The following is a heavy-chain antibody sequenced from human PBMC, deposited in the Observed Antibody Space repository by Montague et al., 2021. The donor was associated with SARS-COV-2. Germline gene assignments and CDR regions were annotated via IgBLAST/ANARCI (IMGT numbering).Heavy chain of an antibody. V-gene: IGHV4-28*01. D-gene: IGHD5-24*01. CDR3: AKSADHNYFLDS. J-gene: IGHJ4*02. CDR2: IYHTGST. Sequence: SETLSLTCAVSGYSISSSNWWGWIRQAPGRGLGWIGYIYHTGSTYYNPSLKSRVTMSVDKSNNLFSLELSSVTAVDTAVYYCAKSADHNYFLDSWGQGTPVTVSS. CDR1: GYSISSSNW.